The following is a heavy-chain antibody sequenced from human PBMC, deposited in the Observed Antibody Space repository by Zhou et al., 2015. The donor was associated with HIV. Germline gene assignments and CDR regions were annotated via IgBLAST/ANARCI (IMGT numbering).Heavy chain of an antibody. J-gene: IGHJ3*02. CDR1: GYTFTTYY. CDR2: INPSGGST. CDR3: ARGAYGYDVTSRAFDI. Sequence: QVQLVQSGAEMKKPGASVKVSCKASGYTFTTYYMHWVRQAPGQGLEWMGIINPSGGSTSYSQKFQGRVTMTRDTSTSTVYMELSSLRSEDTAVYYCARGAYGYDVTSRAFDIWGQGTMVTVSS. D-gene: IGHD5-12*01. V-gene: IGHV1-46*01.